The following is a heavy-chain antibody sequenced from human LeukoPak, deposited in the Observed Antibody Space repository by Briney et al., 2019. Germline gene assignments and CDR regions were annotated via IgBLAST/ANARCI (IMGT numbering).Heavy chain of an antibody. Sequence: SETLSLTCTVSGGSLSSSYWSWIRQPAGKGLEWIGRIYTSGSTNYNPSLKSRVTMAVDTSKNQFSLKLSSVTAADTAVYYCARELNYYYYMDVWGKGTTVTVSS. CDR1: GGSLSSSY. J-gene: IGHJ6*03. V-gene: IGHV4-4*07. CDR3: ARELNYYYYMDV. CDR2: IYTSGST.